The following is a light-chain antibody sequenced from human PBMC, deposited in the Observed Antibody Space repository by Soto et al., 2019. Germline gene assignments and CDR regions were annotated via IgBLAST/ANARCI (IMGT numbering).Light chain of an antibody. CDR1: QSISSS. CDR3: QQSYTAPSIT. V-gene: IGKV1-39*01. Sequence: DIQMTPSPSSLSASVGAKVTITCRASQSISSSLNWYQQKSGKAPNLLIYGVSRLQGGVPSRFGGSGSGTDFTLSISSLQPEDFATYYCQQSYTAPSITFGQGTRLEI. CDR2: GVS. J-gene: IGKJ5*01.